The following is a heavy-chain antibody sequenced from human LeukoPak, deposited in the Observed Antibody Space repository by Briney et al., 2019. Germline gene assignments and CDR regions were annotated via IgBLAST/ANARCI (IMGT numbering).Heavy chain of an antibody. CDR3: ARDRYDILTGYKLFDY. CDR2: ISAYNGNT. V-gene: IGHV1-18*01. D-gene: IGHD3-9*01. Sequence: ASVKVSCKASGYTFTSYGISWVRQAPGQGLEWMGWISAYNGNTNYAQKLQGRVTMTTDTSTSTAYMELRSLRSDDTVVYYCARDRYDILTGYKLFDYWGQGTLVTVSS. CDR1: GYTFTSYG. J-gene: IGHJ4*02.